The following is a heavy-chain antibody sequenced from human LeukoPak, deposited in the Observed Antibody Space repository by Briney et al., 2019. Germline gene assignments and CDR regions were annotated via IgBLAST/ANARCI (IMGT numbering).Heavy chain of an antibody. CDR3: ARGPYRITMVRGVIKGPFDY. CDR1: GGSFSGYY. CDR2: INHSGST. Sequence: PSETLSLTCAVYGGSFSGYYWSWIRQPPGKGLEWLGEINHSGSTNYNPSLKSRVTISVDTSKNQFSLKLSSVTAADTAVYYCARGPYRITMVRGVIKGPFDYWGQGTLVTVSS. D-gene: IGHD3-10*01. J-gene: IGHJ4*02. V-gene: IGHV4-34*01.